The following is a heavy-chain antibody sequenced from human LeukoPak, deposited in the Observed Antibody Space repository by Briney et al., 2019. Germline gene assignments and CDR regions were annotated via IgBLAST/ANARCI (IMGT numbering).Heavy chain of an antibody. J-gene: IGHJ4*02. Sequence: GGSLRLSCAASGFTFSSYAMSWVRQTPGKGLEWVSYVNSNDDSIYYADSVRGRFTMSRDNAQNSLYLQMNSLRAEDTAVYYCARRVYNSGWYIDYWGQGTPVTVSS. CDR1: GFTFSSYA. CDR2: VNSNDDSI. V-gene: IGHV3-48*04. D-gene: IGHD6-19*01. CDR3: ARRVYNSGWYIDY.